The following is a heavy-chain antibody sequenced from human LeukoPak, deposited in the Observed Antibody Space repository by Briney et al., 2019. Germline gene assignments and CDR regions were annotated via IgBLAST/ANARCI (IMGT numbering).Heavy chain of an antibody. CDR1: GFTFSSYS. CDR3: ARDIAASRNWFDP. CDR2: ISSSSYI. V-gene: IGHV3-21*01. D-gene: IGHD6-6*01. J-gene: IGHJ5*02. Sequence: GGSLRLSCAASGFTFSSYSMNWVRQAPGKGLEWVSSISSSSYIYYADSVKGRFTISRDNAKNSLYLQMNSLRAEDTAVYYCARDIAASRNWFDPWGQGTLVTVSS.